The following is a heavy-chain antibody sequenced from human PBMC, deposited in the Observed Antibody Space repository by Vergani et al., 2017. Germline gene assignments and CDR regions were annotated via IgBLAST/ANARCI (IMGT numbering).Heavy chain of an antibody. D-gene: IGHD6-25*01. CDR2: IFYSGTT. J-gene: IGHJ6*03. Sequence: QVQLQESGPGVVKPSQTLSITCAVSGGSISSGDHCWTWIRQRPGKGLEWIGYIFYSGTTYDNPSPRSRLTISVDTSQNQFSLKLRSVTAADTAVYYCSRVDTQVPATSHFCYMDVWGKGTTVVVSS. V-gene: IGHV4-31*11. CDR1: GGSISSGDHC. CDR3: SRVDTQVPATSHFCYMDV.